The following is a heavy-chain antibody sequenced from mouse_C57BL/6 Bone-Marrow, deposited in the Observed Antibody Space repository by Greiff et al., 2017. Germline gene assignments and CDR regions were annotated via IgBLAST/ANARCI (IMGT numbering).Heavy chain of an antibody. D-gene: IGHD1-1*01. V-gene: IGHV1-85*01. CDR1: GYTFPSYD. Sequence: QVQLKQSGPELVKPGASVKLSCTASGYTFPSYDINWVTQRPGQGLAWIGWIYPRDGSTKYTEKFKGKATLTVDTSSSTAYMELHSLTSEDSAVYFCARLEFDGSSGDWYFDVWGTGTTVTVSS. CDR3: ARLEFDGSSGDWYFDV. J-gene: IGHJ1*03. CDR2: IYPRDGST.